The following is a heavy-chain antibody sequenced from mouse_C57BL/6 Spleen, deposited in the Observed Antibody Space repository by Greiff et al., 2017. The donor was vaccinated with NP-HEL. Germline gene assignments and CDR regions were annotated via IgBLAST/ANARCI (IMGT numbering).Heavy chain of an antibody. J-gene: IGHJ2*01. V-gene: IGHV1-4*01. CDR1: GYTFTSYT. D-gene: IGHD2-12*01. CDR2: INPSSGYT. CDR3: AAAYHNYFDY. Sequence: QVQLQQSGAELARPGASVKMSCKASGYTFTSYTMHWVKQRPGQGLEWIRYINPSSGYTKYNQKFKDKATLTADKSSSTAYMQLSSLTSEDSAVYYCAAAYHNYFDYWGQGTTLTVSS.